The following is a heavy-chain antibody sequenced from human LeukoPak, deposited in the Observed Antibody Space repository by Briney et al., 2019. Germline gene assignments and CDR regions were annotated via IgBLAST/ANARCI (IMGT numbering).Heavy chain of an antibody. CDR3: AKDRVEGRYSDWLAHYYYYYGMDV. J-gene: IGHJ6*02. CDR1: GFTFSSYA. V-gene: IGHV3-23*01. D-gene: IGHD3-9*01. CDR2: ISGSGGST. Sequence: RGSLRLSCAASGFTFSSYAMSWVRQAPGKGLEWVSAISGSGGSTYYADSVKGRLPISRDNSKNTLYLQMNSLRAEDTAVYYCAKDRVEGRYSDWLAHYYYYYGMDVWGQGTTVTVSS.